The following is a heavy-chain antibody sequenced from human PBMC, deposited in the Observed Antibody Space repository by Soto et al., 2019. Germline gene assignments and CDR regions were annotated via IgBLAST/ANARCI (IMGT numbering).Heavy chain of an antibody. CDR1: GGTFSSYT. D-gene: IGHD5-12*01. V-gene: IGHV1-69*08. CDR3: ARDRRADSGYESSY. Sequence: QVQLVQSGAEVKKPGSSVKVSCKASGGTFSSYTISWVRQAPGQGLEWMGRIIPILGIANYAQKFQGRVTITADKSTSTAYMELSSLRSEDTAVYSCARDRRADSGYESSYWGQGTLVTVSS. J-gene: IGHJ4*02. CDR2: IIPILGIA.